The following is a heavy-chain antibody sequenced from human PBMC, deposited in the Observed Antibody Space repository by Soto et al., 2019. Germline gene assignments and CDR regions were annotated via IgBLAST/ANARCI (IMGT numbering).Heavy chain of an antibody. V-gene: IGHV4-34*02. CDR3: CGWVSGNWFDP. CDR1: GGSFTTYY. J-gene: IGHJ5*02. Sequence: QVQLQQWGAGLLRPSETLSLTCAVYGGSFTTYYWSWIRQPPGKGLEWIGEINHGGSAKYNPSLESRVTLSVDTSKNQFSLRLTSVTAADTAKYYCCGWVSGNWFDPWALGTLVTASS. CDR2: INHGGSA. D-gene: IGHD5-12*01.